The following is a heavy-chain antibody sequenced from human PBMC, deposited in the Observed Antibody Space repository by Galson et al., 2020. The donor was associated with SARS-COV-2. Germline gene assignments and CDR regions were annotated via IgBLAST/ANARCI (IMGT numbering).Heavy chain of an antibody. D-gene: IGHD2-21*02. V-gene: IGHV4-39*01. CDR2: VYYSGTT. CDR1: GGSIDSSAYY. Sequence: GSLRLSCTVSGGSIDSSAYYWGWLRPPPGQGLEWLASVYYSGTTYYSPSLRRRVTISVDTSQNQNSLELSSVTAADTAVYFCARHKDCMGGYCSDGVDVWGQGTTVTVSS. J-gene: IGHJ6*02. CDR3: ARHKDCMGGYCSDGVDV.